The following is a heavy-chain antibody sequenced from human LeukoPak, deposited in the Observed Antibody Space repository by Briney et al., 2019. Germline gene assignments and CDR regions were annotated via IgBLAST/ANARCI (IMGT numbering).Heavy chain of an antibody. CDR3: ARVNDFWSGYSVPYAFDI. V-gene: IGHV1-69*05. Sequence: SVKVSCKASGGTFSSYAISWVRQAPGQGLEWMGRIIPIFGTANYAQKFQGRVTITTDESTSTAYMGLSSLRSEDTAVYYCARVNDFWSGYSVPYAFDIWGQGTMVTVSS. D-gene: IGHD3-3*01. CDR2: IIPIFGTA. CDR1: GGTFSSYA. J-gene: IGHJ3*02.